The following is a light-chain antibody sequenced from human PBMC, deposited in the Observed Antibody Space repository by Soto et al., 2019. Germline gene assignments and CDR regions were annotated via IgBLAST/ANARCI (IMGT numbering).Light chain of an antibody. Sequence: EIVLTQSPDTLSLSPGERATLSCRASQSVSGNSFAWYQQKPGQAPRLLIYGASSRATGIPDRFSGSGSGTDFTLTSSSLEPEYFALYYCQQYRTFGRGPRVEIK. CDR1: QSVSGNS. V-gene: IGKV3-20*01. CDR2: GAS. J-gene: IGKJ1*01. CDR3: QQYRT.